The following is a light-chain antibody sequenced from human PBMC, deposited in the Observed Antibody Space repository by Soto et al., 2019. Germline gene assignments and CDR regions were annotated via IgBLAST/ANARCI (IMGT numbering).Light chain of an antibody. CDR2: EVS. Sequence: QSVLTQPASVSGSPGQSITISCTGTSSDVGSYNLVSWYQQHPGKAPKLMIYEVSKRPSGVSNRFSGSKSGNTASLTISGLQAEDEADYYCCSYAGSSPFLGIFGTGTKVTDL. J-gene: IGLJ1*01. V-gene: IGLV2-23*02. CDR1: SSDVGSYNL. CDR3: CSYAGSSPFLGI.